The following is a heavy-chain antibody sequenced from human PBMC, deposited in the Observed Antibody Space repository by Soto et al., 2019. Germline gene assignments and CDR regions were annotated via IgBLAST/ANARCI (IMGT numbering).Heavy chain of an antibody. Sequence: QVQLQQSGPGLVKPPQTLSLTCAISGDSISTNNVAWNWIRQSPSGGLEWLGRTGYTSKWYNDYAVAVRSRITINPDTSKNQFSLQLNSVTLDDTAVYYCARGKYSAFDYWGQGTLVTVSS. CDR3: ARGKYSAFDY. J-gene: IGHJ4*02. D-gene: IGHD5-18*01. CDR1: GDSISTNNVA. CDR2: TGYTSKWYN. V-gene: IGHV6-1*01.